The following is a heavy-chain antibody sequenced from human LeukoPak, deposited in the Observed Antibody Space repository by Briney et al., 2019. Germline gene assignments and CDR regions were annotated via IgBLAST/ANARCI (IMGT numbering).Heavy chain of an antibody. V-gene: IGHV1-69*06. CDR3: ARATGANYHFDY. Sequence: SVKVSCKASGGTFSSYAISWVRQAPGQGLEWMGGIIPIFGTANYAQKFQGRVTITADKSTSTAYMELSSLRSEDTAVHYCARATGANYHFDYWGQGTLVTVSS. CDR2: IIPIFGTA. J-gene: IGHJ4*02. CDR1: GGTFSSYA. D-gene: IGHD7-27*01.